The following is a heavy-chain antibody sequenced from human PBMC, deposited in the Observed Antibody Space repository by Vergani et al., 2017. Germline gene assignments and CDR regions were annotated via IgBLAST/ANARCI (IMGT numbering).Heavy chain of an antibody. CDR2: IISIFGTA. D-gene: IGHD5-12*01. V-gene: IGHV1-69*13. J-gene: IGHJ4*02. CDR3: ARDPSASRGYSGPYYFDY. CDR1: GGTFSSYA. Sequence: QVQLVQSGAEVKKPGSSVKVSCKASGGTFSSYAISWVRQAPGQGLEWMGRIISIFGTANYAQKFQGRVTITADESTSTAYMELSSLRSEDTAVYYCARDPSASRGYSGPYYFDYWGQGTLVTVSS.